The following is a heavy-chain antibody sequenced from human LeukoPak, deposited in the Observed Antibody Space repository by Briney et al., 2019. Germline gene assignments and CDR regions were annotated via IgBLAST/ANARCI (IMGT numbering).Heavy chain of an antibody. D-gene: IGHD2-15*01. V-gene: IGHV3-23*01. J-gene: IGHJ4*02. CDR3: AKGTVRSCSGPSCYPLDS. CDR1: GFTFSSYA. CDR2: VTDTGGNT. Sequence: PGGSLRLSSAASGFTFSSYAMAWVRQAPVKGLEWLSVVTDTGGNTYHADSVKGRFTISRDNSKNTVYLEMNSLRVEDTAVYYCAKGTVRSCSGPSCYPLDSWGQGTLVTVSS.